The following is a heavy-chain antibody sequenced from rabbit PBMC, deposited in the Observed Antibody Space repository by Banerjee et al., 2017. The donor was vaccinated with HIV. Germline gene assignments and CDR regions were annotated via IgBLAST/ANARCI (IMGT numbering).Heavy chain of an antibody. CDR3: ARYAGNGGYPHYSNL. V-gene: IGHV1S40*01. CDR1: GIDFSNNYV. J-gene: IGHJ4*01. Sequence: QSLEESGGDLVKPGASLTLTCKASGIDFSNNYVMCWVRQAPGKGLEWIGCIYTGGSGTTYYASWAKGRFTISKTSSTVDLKMTSLTAADTATYFCARYAGNGGYPHYSNLWGPGSLVTVS. CDR2: IYTGGSGTT. D-gene: IGHD4-2*01.